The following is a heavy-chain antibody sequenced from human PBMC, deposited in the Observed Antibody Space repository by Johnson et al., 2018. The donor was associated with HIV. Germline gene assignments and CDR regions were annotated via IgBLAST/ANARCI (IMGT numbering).Heavy chain of an antibody. CDR2: ISTTGGST. D-gene: IGHD3-22*01. CDR3: VRRFYDSSAFDI. Sequence: VQLVEYGGGVVHPGRSLRLSCAASGFTLSNYAMHWVRQAPGTGLDYVSGISTTGGSTYYATSVKGRFTISRDNSKNTLFLQMNSLRAEDTAVYYCVRRFYDSSAFDIWGQGTLVTVSS. J-gene: IGHJ3*02. CDR1: GFTLSNYA. V-gene: IGHV3-64*01.